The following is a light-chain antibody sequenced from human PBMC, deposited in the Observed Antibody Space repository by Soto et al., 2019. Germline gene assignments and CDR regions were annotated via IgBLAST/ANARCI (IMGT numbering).Light chain of an antibody. J-gene: IGKJ3*01. Sequence: EIVMTQSPATLSVSPGERATLSCRASQSVSTNLAWYQQKPGQAPRLLIYGASTRAIGIPARFSGGGSGTEFSLTISSLQSEDFAVYYCQQYNNWPLFGPGTKVDIK. CDR1: QSVSTN. V-gene: IGKV3-15*01. CDR2: GAS. CDR3: QQYNNWPL.